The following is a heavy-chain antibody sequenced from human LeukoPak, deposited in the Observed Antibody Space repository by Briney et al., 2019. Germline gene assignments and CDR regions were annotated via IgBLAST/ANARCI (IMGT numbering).Heavy chain of an antibody. CDR3: ARGVRDWFDARGDGMDV. CDR1: GGSISSGSYY. CDR2: IYSSGST. Sequence: NPSETLSLTCTVSGGSISSGSYYWSWIRQPAGKGLEWIGRIYSSGSTNYNPSLKSRVTISVDTSKNQFSLKLSSVTAADTAVYYCARGVRDWFDARGDGMDVWGQGTTVTVSS. V-gene: IGHV4-61*02. J-gene: IGHJ6*02. D-gene: IGHD3/OR15-3a*01.